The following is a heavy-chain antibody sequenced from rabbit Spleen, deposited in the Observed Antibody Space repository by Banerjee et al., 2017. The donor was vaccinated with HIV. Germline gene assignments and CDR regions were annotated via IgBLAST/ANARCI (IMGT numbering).Heavy chain of an antibody. J-gene: IGHJ4*01. CDR2: VSDRSGRT. V-gene: IGHV1S40*01. CDR1: GFSFSSGYD. CDR3: AREGPISTYAFDL. Sequence: QSLEESGGDLVKPVASLTLTCKASGFSFSSGYDMCWVRQAPGKGLEWIACVSDRSGRTDYASWAKGRFTISKTSSTTVTLQMTSLTAADTATYFCAREGPISTYAFDLWGPGTLVTVS. D-gene: IGHD8-1*01.